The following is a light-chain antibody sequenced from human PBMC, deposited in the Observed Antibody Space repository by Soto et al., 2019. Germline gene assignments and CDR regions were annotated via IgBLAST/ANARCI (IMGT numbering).Light chain of an antibody. J-gene: IGLJ2*01. CDR1: SSDVGTYNL. V-gene: IGLV2-23*01. CDR3: CSYAGSSTVI. Sequence: QSASVSGSPGQSITISCTGTSSDVGTYNLVSWYQQHPGKAPKLMIYEGGKRPSGVSNRFSGSKSGNTASLTISGLQAEDEADYYCCSYAGSSTVIFGGGTKVTVL. CDR2: EGG.